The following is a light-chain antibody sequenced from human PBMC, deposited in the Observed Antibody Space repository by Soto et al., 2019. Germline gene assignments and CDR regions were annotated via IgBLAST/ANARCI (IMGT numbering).Light chain of an antibody. J-gene: IGKJ5*01. V-gene: IGKV3-15*01. CDR1: QNVRNT. Sequence: DIVLTQSPGTVSLSPGERATLSCRASQNVRNTYLAWYQQKAGQAPRLLIYAASSRATGIPARFSGSGSGTEFTLTISSLQSEDFAVYYCQHYHDWPITFGQGTRLEIK. CDR2: AAS. CDR3: QHYHDWPIT.